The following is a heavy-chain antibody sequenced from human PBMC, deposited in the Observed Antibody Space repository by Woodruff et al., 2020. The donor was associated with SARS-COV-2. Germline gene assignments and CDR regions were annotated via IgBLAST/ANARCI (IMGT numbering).Heavy chain of an antibody. Sequence: PSLKSRVTISVDTSKNQFSLKLSSVTAADTAVYYCARVYCSSTSCSGGVCDPWGQGTLVTVSS. D-gene: IGHD2-2*01. J-gene: IGHJ5*02. V-gene: IGHV4-34*01. CDR3: ARVYCSSTSCSGGVCDP.